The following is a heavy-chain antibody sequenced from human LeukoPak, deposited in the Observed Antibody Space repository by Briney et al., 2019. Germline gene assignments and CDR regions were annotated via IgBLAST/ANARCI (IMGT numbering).Heavy chain of an antibody. D-gene: IGHD2-8*02. CDR2: ICYSGST. CDR1: VCSISSSRYY. Sequence: SETLSLTCTFCVCSISSSRYYWRWIPRPPGKGLEWIGSICYSGSTYYNPPLKRRVTIFVGTSKNQFSLKLSSVTAADTAVYYCARHTPAPTVLGDAFDIWGQGTMVTVSS. J-gene: IGHJ3*02. V-gene: IGHV4-39*01. CDR3: ARHTPAPTVLGDAFDI.